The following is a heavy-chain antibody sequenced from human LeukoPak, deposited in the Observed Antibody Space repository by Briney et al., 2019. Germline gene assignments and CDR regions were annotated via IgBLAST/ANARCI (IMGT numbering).Heavy chain of an antibody. CDR1: GASVTTYS. V-gene: IGHV4-4*09. Sequence: SETLSLTCIVSGASVTTYSWNWLRQSPGKGLEWIGYFTLGGGGTTSYNSSLKSRVTISRGTSKNQLSLKLTSVTDADTAVYYCARWDDSAWAFGTWGPGTLVTVSS. CDR3: ARWDDSAWAFGT. CDR2: FTLGGGGTT. D-gene: IGHD6-19*01. J-gene: IGHJ5*02.